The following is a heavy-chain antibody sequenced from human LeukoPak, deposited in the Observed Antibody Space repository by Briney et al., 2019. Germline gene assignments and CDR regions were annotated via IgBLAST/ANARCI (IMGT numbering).Heavy chain of an antibody. CDR1: GFTFSSYA. J-gene: IGHJ4*02. Sequence: GGSLRLSCAASGFTFSSYAMSWVRQAPGKGVEWVSAISDGGGSTYYADSVKGRFTISRDNSKNTLYLQMNSLRAEDTAVYYCATDGAVAGDYWGQGTLVTVSS. V-gene: IGHV3-23*01. CDR2: ISDGGGST. D-gene: IGHD6-19*01. CDR3: ATDGAVAGDY.